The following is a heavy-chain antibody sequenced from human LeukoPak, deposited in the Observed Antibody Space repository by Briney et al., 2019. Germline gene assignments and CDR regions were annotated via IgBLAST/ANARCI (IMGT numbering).Heavy chain of an antibody. CDR3: ARVSGYDWESFYDY. CDR2: IYYSGST. D-gene: IGHD5-12*01. J-gene: IGHJ4*02. Sequence: SEALSLTCTVSGGSISSSSYYWGWIRQPPGKGLEWIGSIYYSGSTNYNPSLKSRVTISVDTSKNQFSLKLSSVTAADTAMYYCARVSGYDWESFYDYWGQGSLVTVSS. V-gene: IGHV4-39*07. CDR1: GGSISSSSYY.